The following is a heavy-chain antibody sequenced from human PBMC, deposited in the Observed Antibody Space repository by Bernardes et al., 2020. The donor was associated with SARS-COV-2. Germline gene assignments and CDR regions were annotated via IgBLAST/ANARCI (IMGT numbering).Heavy chain of an antibody. D-gene: IGHD1-26*01. CDR1: GFTFSSYS. V-gene: IGHV3-21*01. J-gene: IGHJ3*02. Sequence: AGSLILSCAASGFTFSSYSMNWVRQAPGKGLEWVSSISSSSYIYYADSVKGRFTISRDNAKNSLYLQMNSLRAEDTAVYYCARSLPVRYHDAFDIWGQGTMVTVSS. CDR2: ISSSSYI. CDR3: ARSLPVRYHDAFDI.